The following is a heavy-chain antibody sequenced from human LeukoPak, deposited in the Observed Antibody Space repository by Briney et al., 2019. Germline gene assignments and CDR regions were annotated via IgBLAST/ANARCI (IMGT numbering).Heavy chain of an antibody. CDR2: VNSDGRNT. D-gene: IGHD6-19*01. CDR3: ARVGFGSGWSGSIDY. V-gene: IGHV3-74*01. Sequence: PGGSLRLSCAASGFSFSAYWMHWVRQAPGKGLLWVSRVNSDGRNTIYADSVQGRFTVSRDNAKNTVYLQMNSLRAEDTAVYFCARVGFGSGWSGSIDYWGQGTLVTVFS. J-gene: IGHJ4*01. CDR1: GFSFSAYW.